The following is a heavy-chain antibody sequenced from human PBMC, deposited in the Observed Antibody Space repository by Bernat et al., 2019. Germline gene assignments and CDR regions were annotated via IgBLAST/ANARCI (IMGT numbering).Heavy chain of an antibody. CDR2: IWYDGSNE. V-gene: IGHV3-33*01. J-gene: IGHJ4*02. CDR3: AREVGMGRFDY. CDR1: EFTFSSYV. D-gene: IGHD1-26*01. Sequence: QVQLVESGGGVVQPGRSLRLSCAASEFTFSSYVMHWVRQAPGKGLEWVAVIWYDGSNEYYADSVKGRFTISRDNSENTLYLQVNSLRAEDTAVYYCAREVGMGRFDYWGQGTLVTVSS.